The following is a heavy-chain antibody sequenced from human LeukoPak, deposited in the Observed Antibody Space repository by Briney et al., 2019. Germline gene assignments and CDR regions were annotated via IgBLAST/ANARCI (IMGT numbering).Heavy chain of an antibody. Sequence: ASVKVSCKASGGTFSSYAISWVRQAPGQGLEWMGWMNPNSGNTGYAQKFQGRVTMTRNTSISTAYMELSSLRSEDTAVYYCARVDFDPWGQGTLVTVSS. D-gene: IGHD2-2*03. CDR3: ARVDFDP. V-gene: IGHV1-8*02. CDR2: MNPNSGNT. J-gene: IGHJ5*02. CDR1: GGTFSSYA.